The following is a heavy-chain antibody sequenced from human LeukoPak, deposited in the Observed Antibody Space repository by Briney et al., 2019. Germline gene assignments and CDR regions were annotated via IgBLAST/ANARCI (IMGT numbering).Heavy chain of an antibody. CDR1: GGSISSYY. Sequence: SETLSLTCTVSGGSISSYYWSWIRQPPGKGLEWIGYIYYSGSTNYNPSLKSRVTISVDTSKNQFSLKLSSVTAADTAVYYCARGYCGGDCSPNPYNWFDPWGQGTLVTVSS. V-gene: IGHV4-59*01. J-gene: IGHJ5*02. D-gene: IGHD2-21*01. CDR3: ARGYCGGDCSPNPYNWFDP. CDR2: IYYSGST.